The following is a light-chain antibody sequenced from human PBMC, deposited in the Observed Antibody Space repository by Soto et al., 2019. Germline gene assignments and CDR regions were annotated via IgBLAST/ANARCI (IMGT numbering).Light chain of an antibody. CDR2: SSN. Sequence: QSLLTQPPSASTTPGQKVTISCSGSNANIGNNKVNWYQQLPGTAPTLLIYSSNQRPSGVPDRFSGYKAGTSASLAISGLQSEDEANYYCATWDDSLHGYVFGAGTKVTVL. J-gene: IGLJ1*01. V-gene: IGLV1-44*01. CDR3: ATWDDSLHGYV. CDR1: NANIGNNK.